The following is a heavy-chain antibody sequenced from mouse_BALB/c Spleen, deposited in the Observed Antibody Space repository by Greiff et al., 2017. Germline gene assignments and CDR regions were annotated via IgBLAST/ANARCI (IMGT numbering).Heavy chain of an antibody. CDR1: GFSLTSYG. V-gene: IGHV2-2*02. CDR2: ICSGGRT. D-gene: IGHD2-3*01. J-gene: IGHJ1*01. CDR3: ARYDGWYFDV. Sequence: VKLMESGPGLVQPSQCLSISCTVSGFSLTSYGVHWVRQSPGKGLEWLGGICSGGRTYYNAAFISRLSISKDNSKSQVCFKMNSLQATDTAIYYYARYDGWYFDVWGAGTTVTVSS.